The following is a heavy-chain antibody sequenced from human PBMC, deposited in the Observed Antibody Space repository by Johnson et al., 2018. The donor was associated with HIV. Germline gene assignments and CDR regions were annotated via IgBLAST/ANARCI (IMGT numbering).Heavy chain of an antibody. CDR2: IYSGGSP. CDR1: GFTVSSNY. CDR3: AKELADSSGYYADAFDI. D-gene: IGHD3-22*01. V-gene: IGHV3-66*01. J-gene: IGHJ3*02. Sequence: VQLVESGGGLVQPGGSLRLSCAASGFTVSSNYMSWVRQAPGKGLEWVSVIYSGGSPYYADSVKGRFTISRDNSKNTLSLQMKSRRDEDTAVYYCAKELADSSGYYADAFDIWGQGTMVTVSS.